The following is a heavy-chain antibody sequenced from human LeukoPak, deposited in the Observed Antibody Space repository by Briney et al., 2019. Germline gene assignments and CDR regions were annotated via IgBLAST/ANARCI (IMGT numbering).Heavy chain of an antibody. D-gene: IGHD3-22*01. Sequence: GGSLRLSCAASGFTFSSYAMSWVRQAPGKGLEWVSAISGSGGSTYYADSVKGRFTISRDNSKNTLYLQMNSLRAEDTAVYYCAKDRRYYDSSGYFDYWGQGTLVTVSS. V-gene: IGHV3-23*01. CDR3: AKDRRYYDSSGYFDY. CDR2: ISGSGGST. J-gene: IGHJ4*02. CDR1: GFTFSSYA.